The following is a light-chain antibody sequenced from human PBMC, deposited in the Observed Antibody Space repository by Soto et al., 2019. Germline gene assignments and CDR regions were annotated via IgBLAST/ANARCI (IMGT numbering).Light chain of an antibody. V-gene: IGLV2-11*01. CDR1: SSDVGGYNY. Sequence: HSALTQPRSVSGSPGQSVTISCTGTSSDVGGYNYVSWYQQHPGKAPKLMIYDVSKRPSGLPDRFSGSKSGNTASLPISGRQAEDEADYYCCSYAGSYFYVFGTGTKLTVL. CDR2: DVS. J-gene: IGLJ1*01. CDR3: CSYAGSYFYV.